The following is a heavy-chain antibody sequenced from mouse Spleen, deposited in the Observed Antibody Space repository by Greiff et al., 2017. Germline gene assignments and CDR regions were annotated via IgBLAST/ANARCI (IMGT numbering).Heavy chain of an antibody. J-gene: IGHJ1*01. CDR2: IWRGGST. D-gene: IGHD1-1*01. Sequence: VQLQESGPGLVQPSQSLSITCTVSGFSSTSYGVHWVRQSPGKGLEWLGVIWRGGSTDYNAAFMSRLSITKDNSKSQVFFKMNSLQADDTAIYYCAKGLYGSRYFDVWGAGTTVTVSS. CDR1: GFSSTSYG. V-gene: IGHV2-5*01. CDR3: AKGLYGSRYFDV.